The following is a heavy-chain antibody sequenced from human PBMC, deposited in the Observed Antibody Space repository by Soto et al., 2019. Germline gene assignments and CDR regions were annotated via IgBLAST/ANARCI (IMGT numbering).Heavy chain of an antibody. J-gene: IGHJ4*02. CDR2: ISGSGGST. V-gene: IGHV3-23*01. D-gene: IGHD3-16*02. Sequence: GGSLRLSCAASGFTLSSYAMSWVRQAPGKGLEWVSAISGSGGSTYYADSVKGRFTISRDNSKNTLYLQMNSLRAEDTAVYYCAKVGVRGDDYIWGSYRYFDYFDYWGQGTLVTVSS. CDR1: GFTLSSYA. CDR3: AKVGVRGDDYIWGSYRYFDYFDY.